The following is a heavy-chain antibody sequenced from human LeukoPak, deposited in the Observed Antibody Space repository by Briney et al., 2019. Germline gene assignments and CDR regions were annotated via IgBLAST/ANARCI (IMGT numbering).Heavy chain of an antibody. CDR3: ARHRRAMIVVVTASIDY. Sequence: SETLSLTCTVSGYSISSGYYWGWIRPPPGKGLEWIGSIYHSGSTYYNPSLKSRVTISVDTSKNQFSLKLSSVTAADTAVYYCARHRRAMIVVVTASIDYWGQGTLVTVSS. CDR1: GYSISSGYY. J-gene: IGHJ4*02. V-gene: IGHV4-38-2*02. D-gene: IGHD3-22*01. CDR2: IYHSGST.